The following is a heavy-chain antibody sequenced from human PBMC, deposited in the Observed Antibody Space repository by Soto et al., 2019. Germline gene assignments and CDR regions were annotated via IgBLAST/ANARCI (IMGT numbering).Heavy chain of an antibody. CDR2: ISGTDGST. V-gene: IGHV3-23*01. D-gene: IGHD2-2*01. CDR3: AKDGIPGPVVPSASFDY. CDR1: GFTFSSYA. Sequence: GGSLRLSCAASGFTFSSYAMSWVRQAPGKGLEWVSAISGTDGSTYYADSVKGRFTISRDNSKNTLYLQMNSLRAEDTAVYYCAKDGIPGPVVPSASFDYWGQGILVTVSS. J-gene: IGHJ4*02.